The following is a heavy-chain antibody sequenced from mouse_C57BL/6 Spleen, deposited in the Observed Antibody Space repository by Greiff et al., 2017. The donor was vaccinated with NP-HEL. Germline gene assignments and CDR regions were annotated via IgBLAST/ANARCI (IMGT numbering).Heavy chain of an antibody. J-gene: IGHJ3*01. Sequence: VQLKESGAELARPGASVKLSCKASGYTFTSYGISWVKQRTGQGLEWIGEIYPRSGNTYYNEKFKGKATLTADKSSSTAYMELRSLTSEDSAVYFCARSITTVEGGFAYWGQGTLVTVSA. CDR2: IYPRSGNT. D-gene: IGHD1-1*01. V-gene: IGHV1-81*01. CDR3: ARSITTVEGGFAY. CDR1: GYTFTSYG.